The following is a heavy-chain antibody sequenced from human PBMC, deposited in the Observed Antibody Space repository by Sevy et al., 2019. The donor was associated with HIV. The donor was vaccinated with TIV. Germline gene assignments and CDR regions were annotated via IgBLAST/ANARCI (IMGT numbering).Heavy chain of an antibody. CDR2: INPSGGST. CDR3: ARALGYCSSTSCYGHYYYYGIDV. CDR1: GYTFTSYY. V-gene: IGHV1-46*03. D-gene: IGHD2-2*01. Sequence: ASGKVSCKASGYTFTSYYMHWVRQAPGQGLEWMGIINPSGGSTSYAQKFQGRVTMTRDTSTSTVYMELSSLRSEDTAVYYCARALGYCSSTSCYGHYYYYGIDVWGQGTTVTVSS. J-gene: IGHJ6*02.